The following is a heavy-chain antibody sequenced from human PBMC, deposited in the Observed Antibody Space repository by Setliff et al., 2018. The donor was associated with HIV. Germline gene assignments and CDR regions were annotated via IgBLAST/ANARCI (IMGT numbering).Heavy chain of an antibody. Sequence: SETLSLTCSVSGGSLISGGYYWSWIRQHPGKGLEWIGYVYYTGKTYYNPSLESRISMSVDTSKNQFSLRLTSVTAADTAVYYCSRYYFGSASRNFYQFMDVWGKGTTVTVSS. CDR2: VYYTGKT. CDR3: SRYYFGSASRNFYQFMDV. D-gene: IGHD3-10*01. J-gene: IGHJ6*03. V-gene: IGHV4-31*03. CDR1: GGSLISGGYY.